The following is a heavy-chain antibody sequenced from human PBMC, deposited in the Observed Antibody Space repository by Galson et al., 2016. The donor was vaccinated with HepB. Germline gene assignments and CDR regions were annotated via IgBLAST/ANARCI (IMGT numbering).Heavy chain of an antibody. CDR3: AKDAGSSVSYYYFDF. V-gene: IGHV3-30*18. CDR1: GFTFSTHH. Sequence: SLRLSCAASGFTFSTHHMNWVRQAPGKGLEWVAMISSDGSDEYYADSVKGRFSISRDNSKDTLFLQMNSLRAEDTALYYCAKDAGSSVSYYYFDFWGQGTLVTVSS. J-gene: IGHJ4*02. CDR2: ISSDGSDE. D-gene: IGHD2-2*01.